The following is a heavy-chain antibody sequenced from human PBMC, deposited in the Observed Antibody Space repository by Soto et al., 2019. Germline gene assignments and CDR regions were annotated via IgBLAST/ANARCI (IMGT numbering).Heavy chain of an antibody. CDR2: INAGNGNT. D-gene: IGHD2-15*01. J-gene: IGHJ5*02. Sequence: QVQLVQSGAEVKKPGASVKVSCKASGYTFTSYAMHWVRQAPGQRLEWMGWINAGNGNTKYSQKFHGTVNITMDTAASTASMELSSLRAEDTAVYYCAREAEDLVVVVAATVVLGHWGKGTLVTVSS. CDR1: GYTFTSYA. CDR3: AREAEDLVVVVAATVVLGH. V-gene: IGHV1-3*01.